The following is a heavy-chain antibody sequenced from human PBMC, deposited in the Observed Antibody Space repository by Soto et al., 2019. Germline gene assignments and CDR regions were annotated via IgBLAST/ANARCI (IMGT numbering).Heavy chain of an antibody. CDR2: ISGSGGST. J-gene: IGHJ6*02. CDR3: AKVSGGYSSGWYVYYYYGMDV. Sequence: PGESLSLSCAASGFTFSSYAMSWVRQAPGKGLEWVSAISGSGGSTYYADSVKGRFTISRDNSKNTLYLQMNSLRAEDTAVYYCAKVSGGYSSGWYVYYYYGMDVWGQGTTVTVSS. CDR1: GFTFSSYA. V-gene: IGHV3-23*01. D-gene: IGHD6-19*01.